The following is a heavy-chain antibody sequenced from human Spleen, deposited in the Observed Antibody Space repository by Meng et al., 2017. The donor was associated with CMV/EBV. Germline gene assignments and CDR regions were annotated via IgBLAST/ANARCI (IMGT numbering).Heavy chain of an antibody. J-gene: IGHJ4*02. CDR3: ARDQGNYERSDY. CDR1: GLTLDIYS. V-gene: IGHV3-48*04. CDR2: ISSGSNTI. D-gene: IGHD4-11*01. Sequence: GESLKISCAASGLTLDIYSMNWVRQAPGKGLEWVSYISSGSNTIYDADSVKGRFTISRDNAKNSLYLQMDSLRAEDTAVYYCARDQGNYERSDYWGQGTLVTVSS.